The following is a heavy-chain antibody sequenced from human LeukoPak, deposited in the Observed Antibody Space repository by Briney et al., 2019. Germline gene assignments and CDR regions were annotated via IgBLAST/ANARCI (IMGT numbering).Heavy chain of an antibody. CDR1: GGSVSRGSYY. CDR2: IYYSGST. Sequence: ASETLSLTCTVSGGSVSRGSYYWSWIRQPPGKGLEWIGYIYYSGSTNYNPSLKSRVTISVDTSKNQFSLKLSSVTAADTAVYYCAREGLYGDYVWSLDYWGQGTLVTVSS. CDR3: AREGLYGDYVWSLDY. V-gene: IGHV4-61*01. J-gene: IGHJ4*02. D-gene: IGHD4-17*01.